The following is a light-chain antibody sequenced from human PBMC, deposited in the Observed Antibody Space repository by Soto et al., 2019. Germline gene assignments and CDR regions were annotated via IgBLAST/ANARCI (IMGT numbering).Light chain of an antibody. J-gene: IGLJ2*01. V-gene: IGLV1-47*01. Sequence: QSVLTQPPSASGTPGQRVTISCSGTNSNIGGNYVYWYQQLPGTAPKLLIFRNYHRLSGVPDRFSGSKSGTSASLTISGLQGEDEADYYCASYTTTNTLVFGGGTKLTVL. CDR3: ASYTTTNTLV. CDR2: RNY. CDR1: NSNIGGNY.